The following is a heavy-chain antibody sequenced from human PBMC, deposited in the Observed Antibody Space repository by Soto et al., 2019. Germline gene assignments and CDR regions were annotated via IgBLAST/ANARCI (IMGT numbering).Heavy chain of an antibody. D-gene: IGHD6-6*01. V-gene: IGHV3-33*01. Sequence: VQLVESGGGVVQPGRSLRLSCAASGFTFSSYGMHWVRQAPGKGLEWVAVIWYDGSNKYYADSVKGRFTISRDNSKNTLYLQMNSLRAEDTAVYYCARDSPEGYSSSFVYLDYWGQGTLVTVSS. CDR3: ARDSPEGYSSSFVYLDY. J-gene: IGHJ4*02. CDR2: IWYDGSNK. CDR1: GFTFSSYG.